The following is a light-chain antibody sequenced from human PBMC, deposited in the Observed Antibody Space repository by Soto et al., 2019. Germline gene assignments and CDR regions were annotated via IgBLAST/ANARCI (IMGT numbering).Light chain of an antibody. J-gene: IGKJ1*01. V-gene: IGKV3-15*01. CDR1: QSVSSN. CDR2: GAF. CDR3: QQYNDWPLT. Sequence: EIVMTQSPVTLSVSPGERVTLSCRASQSVSSNLAWYQQKPGQAPSLLIYGAFTRATGIPARFIGTGSGTEFPLTISSLQSEDFALYYCQQYNDWPLTFGQGTKVDI.